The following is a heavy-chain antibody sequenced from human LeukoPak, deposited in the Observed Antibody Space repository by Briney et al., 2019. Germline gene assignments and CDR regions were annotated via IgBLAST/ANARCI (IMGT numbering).Heavy chain of an antibody. CDR2: IYYSGST. CDR1: GGSISSYN. Sequence: SETLSLTCTVSGGSISSYNWSWIRQPPGKGLEWIGYIYYSGSTNYNPSLKSRVTISVDTSKNQFSLKLSSVTAADTAVYYCARVGQLVYFDYWGQGTLVTVSS. CDR3: ARVGQLVYFDY. V-gene: IGHV4-59*01. D-gene: IGHD6-13*01. J-gene: IGHJ4*02.